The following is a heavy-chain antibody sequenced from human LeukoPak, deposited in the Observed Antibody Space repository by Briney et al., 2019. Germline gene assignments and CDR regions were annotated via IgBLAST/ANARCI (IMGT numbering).Heavy chain of an antibody. CDR3: AKGGGGPYCSSTSCHRVWFDP. CDR2: INPNSGGT. CDR1: GYTFTGYY. J-gene: IGHJ5*02. D-gene: IGHD2-2*02. Sequence: ASVTVSCKASGYTFTGYYMHWVRQAPGQGLEWMGWINPNSGGTNYAQKFQGRVTMTRDTSISTAYMELSRLRSDDTAVYYCAKGGGGPYCSSTSCHRVWFDPWGQGTLVTVSS. V-gene: IGHV1-2*02.